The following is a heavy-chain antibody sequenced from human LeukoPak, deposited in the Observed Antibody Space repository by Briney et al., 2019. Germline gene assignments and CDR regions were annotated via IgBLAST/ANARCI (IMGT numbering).Heavy chain of an antibody. D-gene: IGHD5-18*01. CDR3: ATGRGYSYDPFDY. CDR2: ISGSGGST. J-gene: IGHJ4*02. Sequence: GGSLRLSCAASGFTFSSYAMSWVRQAPGKGLEWVSAISGSGGSTYYADSVKGRFTISRDNSKNTLYLQMNSLRAEDTAVYYCATGRGYSYDPFDYWGQGTLVTVPS. CDR1: GFTFSSYA. V-gene: IGHV3-23*01.